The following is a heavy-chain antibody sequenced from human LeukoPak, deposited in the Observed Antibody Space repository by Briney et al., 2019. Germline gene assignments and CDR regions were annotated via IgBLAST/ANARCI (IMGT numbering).Heavy chain of an antibody. V-gene: IGHV1-2*02. D-gene: IGHD3-22*01. J-gene: IGHJ6*03. CDR1: GYTFAGYY. CDR2: INPNSGGT. Sequence: GASVKVSCKASGYTFAGYYMHWVRQAPGQGLEWMGWINPNSGGTNYAQKFQGRVTMTTDTSTSTAYMELRSLRSDDTAVYYCARGSTYYYDSSGYDLPQNYYYYMDVWGKGTTVTVSS. CDR3: ARGSTYYYDSSGYDLPQNYYYYMDV.